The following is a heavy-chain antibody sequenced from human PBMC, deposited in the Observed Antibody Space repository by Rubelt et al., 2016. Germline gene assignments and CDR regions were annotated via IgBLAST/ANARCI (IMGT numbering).Heavy chain of an antibody. D-gene: IGHD2-2*01. CDR1: GFTFSSYS. Sequence: EVQLVESGGGLVQPGGSLRLSCAASGFTFSSYSMNWVRQAPGKGLEWVSYISSSSSTIYYADSVKGRFTISRDNAKNSLYLQMNSLRDEDTAVYYCATQGYCSSTSCYGAYWGQATLVTVSS. J-gene: IGHJ4*02. CDR3: ATQGYCSSTSCYGAY. CDR2: ISSSSSTI. V-gene: IGHV3-48*02.